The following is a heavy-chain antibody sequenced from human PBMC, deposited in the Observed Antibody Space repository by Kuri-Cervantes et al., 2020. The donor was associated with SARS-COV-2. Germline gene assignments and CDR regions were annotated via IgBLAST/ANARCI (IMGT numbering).Heavy chain of an antibody. CDR3: ARQMMSRITIFGVFLIKYCFDP. Sequence: SETLRLSCTVSGGSISSSSYYWGWIRQPPGKGLEWIGCIYYSGSTYYNPSLKSRVTISVDTSKNQFSLKLSSVTAADTAVYYCARQMMSRITIFGVFLIKYCFDPWGQGTTVTVSS. V-gene: IGHV4-39*01. J-gene: IGHJ5*01. D-gene: IGHD3-3*01. CDR2: IYYSGST. CDR1: GGSISSSSYY.